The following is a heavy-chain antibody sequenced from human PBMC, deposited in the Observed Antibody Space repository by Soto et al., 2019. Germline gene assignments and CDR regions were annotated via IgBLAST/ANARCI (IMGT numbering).Heavy chain of an antibody. CDR1: GGSISSGDYY. Sequence: QVQLQESGPGLVKPSQTLSLTCTVSGGSISSGDYYWSWIRQPPGKGLEWIGYIYYSGNTYYNPSLESRLTISVDTSKNQFSLKLSSVTAADTAVYYCARTYYFGSGSYFHFDYWGQGTLVTVSS. V-gene: IGHV4-30-4*01. J-gene: IGHJ4*02. CDR2: IYYSGNT. D-gene: IGHD3-10*01. CDR3: ARTYYFGSGSYFHFDY.